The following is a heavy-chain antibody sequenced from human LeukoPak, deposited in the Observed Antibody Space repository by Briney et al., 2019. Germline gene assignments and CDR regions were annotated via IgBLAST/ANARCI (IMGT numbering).Heavy chain of an antibody. CDR1: GFTFSSYW. D-gene: IGHD3-3*01. J-gene: IGHJ5*02. CDR2: IKQDGSEK. Sequence: GGSLRLSCAASGFTFSSYWMSWVRQAPGKGLEWVANIKQDGSEKYYVDSVKGRFTISRDNAKNSLYLQMNSLRAEDTAVYYCARVPRFRSGYYGGFDPWGQGTLVTVSS. CDR3: ARVPRFRSGYYGGFDP. V-gene: IGHV3-7*01.